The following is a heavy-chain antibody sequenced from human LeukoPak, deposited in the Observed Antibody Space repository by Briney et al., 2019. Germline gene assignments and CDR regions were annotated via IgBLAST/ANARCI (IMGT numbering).Heavy chain of an antibody. J-gene: IGHJ4*02. D-gene: IGHD3-22*01. Sequence: KPSETLSLTCGVYGGSFSGYHWTWIRLRPGKGLDWIGDIDHSGSANYNPSLKSRVTISLDTSKNQFSLQLNSVTPEDTAVYYCARAVHYDSSGYYFFDYWGQGTLVTVSS. CDR3: ARAVHYDSSGYYFFDY. CDR1: GGSFSGYH. V-gene: IGHV4-34*01. CDR2: IDHSGSA.